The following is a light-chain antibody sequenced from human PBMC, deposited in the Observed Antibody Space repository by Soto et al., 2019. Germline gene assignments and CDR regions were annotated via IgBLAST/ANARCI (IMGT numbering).Light chain of an antibody. V-gene: IGKV2-28*01. J-gene: IGKJ4*01. CDR3: MQALQTPRT. CDR2: LGS. CDR1: QSLLHSNGYNY. Sequence: DIVMTQSPLSLPVTPGEPASISCRSSQSLLHSNGYNYLDWYLQKPVQSPQLLIYLGSNRASGVPDRFSGSGSGTDFTLKISRVEAEDVGVYYCMQALQTPRTFGGGTKVEIK.